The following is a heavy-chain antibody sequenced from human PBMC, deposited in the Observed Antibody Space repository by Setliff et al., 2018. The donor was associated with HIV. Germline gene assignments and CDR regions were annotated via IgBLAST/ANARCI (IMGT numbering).Heavy chain of an antibody. CDR2: IKHSGST. D-gene: IGHD1-26*01. Sequence: LSLTCAVHGGSFSDYYWTWIRQPPGKGLEWIGEIKHSGSTNYNPSLKRRVTISVDTAKNQFSLNLTSVTAADTDVYYCARGGSKWRGSYADYWGQGTLVTVSS. CDR3: ARGGSKWRGSYADY. V-gene: IGHV4-34*01. J-gene: IGHJ4*02. CDR1: GGSFSDYY.